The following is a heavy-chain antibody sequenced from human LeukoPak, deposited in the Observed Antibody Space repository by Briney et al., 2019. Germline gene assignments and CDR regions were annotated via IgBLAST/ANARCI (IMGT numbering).Heavy chain of an antibody. CDR3: ASSCDYVWRSYRYEFLNYFDY. CDR2: IIPIFGTA. CDR1: GGTFSSYA. J-gene: IGHJ4*02. Sequence: SVKVSCKASGGTFSSYAISWERQAPGQGLEWMGGIIPIFGTANYAQKFQGRVTITADESTSTAYMELSSLRSEDTAVYYCASSCDYVWRSYRYEFLNYFDYWGQGTLVTVSS. D-gene: IGHD3-16*02. V-gene: IGHV1-69*13.